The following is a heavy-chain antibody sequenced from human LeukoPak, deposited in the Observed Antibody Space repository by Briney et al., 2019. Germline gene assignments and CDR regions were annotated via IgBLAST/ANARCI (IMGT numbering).Heavy chain of an antibody. CDR2: IYHSGST. Sequence: SETLSLACTVSGGSISGYYWSWIRQPPGKGLEWIGYIYHSGSTYYNPSLKSRVTISVDRSKNQFSLKLSSVAAADTAVYYCARAKPLYDFWSGPGLDIWGQGTMVTVSS. CDR3: ARAKPLYDFWSGPGLDI. D-gene: IGHD3-3*01. V-gene: IGHV4-59*12. J-gene: IGHJ3*02. CDR1: GGSISGYY.